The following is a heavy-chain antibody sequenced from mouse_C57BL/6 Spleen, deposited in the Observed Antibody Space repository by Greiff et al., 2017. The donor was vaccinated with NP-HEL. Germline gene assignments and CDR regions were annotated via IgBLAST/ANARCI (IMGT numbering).Heavy chain of an antibody. CDR3: TRYPIIDYYGSSLRFDY. CDR2: IDPETGGT. CDR1: GYTFTDYE. Sequence: QVQLQQSGAELVRPGASVTLSCKASGYTFTDYEMHWVKQTPVHGLEWIGAIDPETGGTAYNQKFKGKAILTADKSSSTAYMGLRSLTSEDSAVYYCTRYPIIDYYGSSLRFDYWGQGTTLTVSS. D-gene: IGHD1-1*01. V-gene: IGHV1-15*01. J-gene: IGHJ2*01.